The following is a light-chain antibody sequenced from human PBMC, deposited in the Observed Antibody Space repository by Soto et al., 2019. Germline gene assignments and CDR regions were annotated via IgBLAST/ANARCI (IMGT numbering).Light chain of an antibody. CDR3: SSYTISSTLVV. CDR1: NIDVGGYNY. V-gene: IGLV2-14*01. J-gene: IGLJ3*02. CDR2: EVT. Sequence: QSGLTQPASVSGSPGQSITISCTGTNIDVGGYNYVSWYQQHPGKAPKLMIYEVTYRPSGVSNRFFGSKSGNTASLTISGLQAEDEADYYCSSYTISSTLVVFGGGTKLTVL.